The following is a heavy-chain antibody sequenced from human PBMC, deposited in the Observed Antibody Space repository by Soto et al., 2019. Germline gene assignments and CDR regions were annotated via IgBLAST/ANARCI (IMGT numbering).Heavy chain of an antibody. CDR3: ARVDDY. CDR1: GGSFSGHS. V-gene: IGHV4-34*01. CDR2: IDHGGTT. J-gene: IGHJ4*02. Sequence: QVQLQRWGAGLLKPSETLSLTCAVYGGSFSGHSWSWIRQPPGKGLEWIGEIDHGGTTKYNPSLASRVTISTDTSKNQFSLKLISVTAADTAVYYCARVDDYWGQGNLVTVSS.